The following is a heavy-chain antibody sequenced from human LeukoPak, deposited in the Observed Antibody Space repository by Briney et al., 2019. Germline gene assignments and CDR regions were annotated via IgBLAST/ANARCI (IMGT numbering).Heavy chain of an antibody. D-gene: IGHD2-2*01. Sequence: PGGSLRLSCAASGFTFSSYAMHWVRQAPGKGLEWVAVISYDGSNKYYADSVKGRFTISRDNAKNSLYLQMNSLRAEDTAVYYCAREIVVVPAATHPYYYYYGMDVWGQGTTVTVSS. CDR1: GFTFSSYA. CDR2: ISYDGSNK. J-gene: IGHJ6*02. CDR3: AREIVVVPAATHPYYYYYGMDV. V-gene: IGHV3-30-3*01.